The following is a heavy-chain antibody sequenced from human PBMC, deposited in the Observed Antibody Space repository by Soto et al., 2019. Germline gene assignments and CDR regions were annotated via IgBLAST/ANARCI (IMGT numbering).Heavy chain of an antibody. V-gene: IGHV3-30*18. Sequence: QVQLVESGGGVVQPGRSLRLSCAASGFTFSSYGMHWVRQAPGKGLEWVAVISYDGSNKYYADSVKGRFTISRDNSKNPLYLQMNSMRAEDTAVYYCANSPAHKWELRYWGQGTLVTVSS. D-gene: IGHD1-26*01. CDR3: ANSPAHKWELRY. CDR1: GFTFSSYG. J-gene: IGHJ4*02. CDR2: ISYDGSNK.